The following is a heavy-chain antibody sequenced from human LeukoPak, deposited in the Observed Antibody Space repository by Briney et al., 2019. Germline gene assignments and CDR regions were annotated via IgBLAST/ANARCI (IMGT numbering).Heavy chain of an antibody. CDR1: GFTFSSYA. Sequence: PGGSLRLSCAASGFTFSSYAMSWVRQAPGTGLEWVSAISGSGGSTYYADSVKGRFTISRDNSKNTLHLQMNSLRAGDTAVYYCANPGRYSSGWVFPPSFDYWGQGTLVTVSS. CDR2: ISGSGGST. CDR3: ANPGRYSSGWVFPPSFDY. V-gene: IGHV3-23*01. D-gene: IGHD6-19*01. J-gene: IGHJ4*02.